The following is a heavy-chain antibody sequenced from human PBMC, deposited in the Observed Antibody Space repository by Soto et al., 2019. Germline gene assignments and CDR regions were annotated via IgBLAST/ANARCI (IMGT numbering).Heavy chain of an antibody. J-gene: IGHJ4*02. D-gene: IGHD3-22*01. V-gene: IGHV4-34*01. CDR1: GGSFSGYY. CDR3: ARPRKGSSGYYSYYFDY. Sequence: QVQLQQWGAGLLKPSETLSLTCAVYGGSFSGYYWSWIRQPPGKGLEWIGEINHSGSTNYNPSLKSRVTISVDTSKNQFSLKLSSVTAADTAVYYCARPRKGSSGYYSYYFDYWGQGTLVTVSS. CDR2: INHSGST.